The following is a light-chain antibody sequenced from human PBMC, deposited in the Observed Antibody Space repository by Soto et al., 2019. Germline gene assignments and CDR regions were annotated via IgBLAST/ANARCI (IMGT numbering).Light chain of an antibody. V-gene: IGKV3-15*01. CDR3: QQYNNWPPLT. CDR2: GAS. J-gene: IGKJ4*01. CDR1: QSVSSN. Sequence: EIVMTQSPATLSVSPGERATLSCRASQSVSSNLAWYQQKPGQAPRLLIYGASTRATGIPARFSGSGSGTQFTLTISSRQSEDFEVYYGQQYNNWPPLTFGGGTKVEIK.